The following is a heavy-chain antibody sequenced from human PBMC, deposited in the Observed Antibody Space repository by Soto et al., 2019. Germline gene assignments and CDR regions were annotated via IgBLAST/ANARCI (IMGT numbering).Heavy chain of an antibody. V-gene: IGHV3-9*01. CDR2: ISWNSGRI. CDR1: GFTFDDYA. J-gene: IGHJ4*02. CDR3: AKDIVGPISFYFDC. Sequence: EVQLVESGGGLVQPGRSLRLSCAASGFTFDDYAMHWVRQAPGKGLEWVSGISWNSGRIDYADSVKGRFTISRDNAKNSMYLQVNSLRAEDSALYYCAKDIVGPISFYFDCWGQGTLVTVSS. D-gene: IGHD3-9*01.